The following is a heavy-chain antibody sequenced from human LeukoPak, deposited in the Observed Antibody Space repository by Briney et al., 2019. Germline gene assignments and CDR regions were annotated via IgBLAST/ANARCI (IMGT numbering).Heavy chain of an antibody. CDR1: GFTFTTYW. Sequence: PGGSLRLSCAASGFTFTTYWMHWVRQAPGKGLVWVSRIKSDGTSTSYADSVKGRFTISRDNAKNTLYLQMNSLRAEDTAVYYCAQGHGDLPFNYYFDPWGRCTLVTVSS. V-gene: IGHV3-74*01. CDR2: IKSDGTST. J-gene: IGHJ2*01. CDR3: AQGHGDLPFNYYFDP. D-gene: IGHD4-11*01.